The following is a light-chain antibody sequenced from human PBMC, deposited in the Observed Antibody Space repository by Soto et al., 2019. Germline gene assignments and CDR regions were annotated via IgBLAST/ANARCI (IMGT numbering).Light chain of an antibody. CDR2: GAS. CDR3: QHYSTWLWT. V-gene: IGKV3-15*01. Sequence: EIVMTQSPATLSVSPGERATLSCRASQSVDSKLAWYQQKPGQGPRLLIYGASSRATGIPARFSGSGSGTEFTLTISSLQSEEFAVYYCQHYSTWLWTFDQGTKVEIK. J-gene: IGKJ1*01. CDR1: QSVDSK.